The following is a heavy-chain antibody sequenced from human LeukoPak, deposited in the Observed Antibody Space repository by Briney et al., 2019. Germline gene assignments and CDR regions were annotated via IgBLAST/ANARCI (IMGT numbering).Heavy chain of an antibody. CDR2: VQHIGGET. V-gene: IGHV3-7*01. CDR3: ATYSILNAREFRY. CDR1: GFTFSNSW. D-gene: IGHD4-11*01. Sequence: GGSLRLSCAGSGFTFSNSWMGWVRQAPGKGLEWVANVQHIGGETYYVDSVKGRFTVSRDNAKNSVYLQMNSLGADDTAVYYCATYSILNAREFRYWGQGTLVTVTS. J-gene: IGHJ1*01.